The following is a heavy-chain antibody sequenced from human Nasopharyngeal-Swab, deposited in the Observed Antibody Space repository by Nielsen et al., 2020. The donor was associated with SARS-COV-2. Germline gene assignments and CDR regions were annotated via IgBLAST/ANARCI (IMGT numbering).Heavy chain of an antibody. CDR2: NSGGGST. V-gene: IGHV3-23*01. Sequence: GGSLRLSCVGSAFIYSSYTMHSVRQAPGQGLDRRSANSGGGSTFYAESVRGRYTVSRENFRKTLYLEMNSLRVEDTGLYYCASEVGGSYRDFDYWGQGTLVTVSS. CDR1: AFIYSSYT. CDR3: ASEVGGSYRDFDY. J-gene: IGHJ4*02. D-gene: IGHD3-16*02.